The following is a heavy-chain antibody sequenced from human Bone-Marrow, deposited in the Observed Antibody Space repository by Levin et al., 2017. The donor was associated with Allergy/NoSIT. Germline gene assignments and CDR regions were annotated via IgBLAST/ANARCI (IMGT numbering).Heavy chain of an antibody. D-gene: IGHD3-22*01. V-gene: IGHV3-23*01. CDR1: GFTFSNYA. J-gene: IGHJ5*02. CDR3: AKDSNSYDSINWFDP. CDR2: ISGGGDYR. Sequence: QSGGSLRLSCEASGFTFSNYAMHWIRQAPGKGLEWVSTISGGGDYRYYADSVKGRFTISRDNSNNTLFLQLNTLRAEDTAIYHCAKDSNSYDSINWFDPWGQGTLVTVSS.